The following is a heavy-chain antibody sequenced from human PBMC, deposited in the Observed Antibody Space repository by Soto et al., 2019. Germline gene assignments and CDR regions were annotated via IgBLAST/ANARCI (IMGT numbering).Heavy chain of an antibody. CDR1: GFTFSSYT. CDR3: ARDVETSMDGLNYFDP. V-gene: IGHV3-21*01. D-gene: IGHD5-18*01. Sequence: GGSLRLSCAASGFTFSSYTMNWVRQAPGKGLEWVSSISSSGSYIHYADSVKGRFTISRDNAKNSLFLQMDSPRAEDTAVYYCARDVETSMDGLNYFDPWGQGTLVTVSS. CDR2: ISSSGSYI. J-gene: IGHJ5*02.